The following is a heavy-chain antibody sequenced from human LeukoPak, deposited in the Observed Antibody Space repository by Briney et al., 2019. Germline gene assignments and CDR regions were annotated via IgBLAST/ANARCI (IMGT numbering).Heavy chain of an antibody. J-gene: IGHJ6*03. CDR2: IYSGGST. CDR1: GFTVSSNY. Sequence: GGSLRLSCAASGFTVSSNYMSWVRQAPGKGLEWVSVIYSGGSTYYADSVKGRFTISRDNSKNTLYLQMNSLRAEDTAVYYCARVTVGEQQLWVYYYYYMDVWGKGTTVTIPS. V-gene: IGHV3-66*01. CDR3: ARVTVGEQQLWVYYYYYMDV. D-gene: IGHD6-13*01.